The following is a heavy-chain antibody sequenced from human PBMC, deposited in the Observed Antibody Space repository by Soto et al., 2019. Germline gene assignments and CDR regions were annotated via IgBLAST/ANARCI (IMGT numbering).Heavy chain of an antibody. CDR1: GGSISSYY. CDR2: IYYSGST. CDR3: ARHDVVVVPAAIVGSYYYYYMDV. V-gene: IGHV4-59*08. Sequence: PSETLSRSCTVSGGSISSYYWSWIRQPPGKGLEWIGYIYYSGSTNYNPSLKSRVTISVDTSKNQFSLKLSSVTAADTAVYYCARHDVVVVPAAIVGSYYYYYMDVWGKGTTVTVSS. D-gene: IGHD2-2*01. J-gene: IGHJ6*03.